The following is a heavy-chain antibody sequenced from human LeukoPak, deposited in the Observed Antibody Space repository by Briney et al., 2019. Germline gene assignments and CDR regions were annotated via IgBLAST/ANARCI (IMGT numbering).Heavy chain of an antibody. D-gene: IGHD3-10*01. CDR3: ARDLWFGETLDY. Sequence: GGSLRLSFAASGFPFSSYSMNWVRPAPGKGLEWGSSISSSSSYIYYADSVKGRFTISRDNAKNSLYLQMNSLRAEDTAVYYCARDLWFGETLDYWGQGTLVTVSS. CDR1: GFPFSSYS. J-gene: IGHJ4*02. CDR2: ISSSSSYI. V-gene: IGHV3-21*01.